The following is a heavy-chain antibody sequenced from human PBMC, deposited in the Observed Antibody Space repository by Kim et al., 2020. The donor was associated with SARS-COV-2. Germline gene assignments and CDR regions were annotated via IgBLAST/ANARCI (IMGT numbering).Heavy chain of an antibody. CDR1: GFTFSSYA. D-gene: IGHD5-18*01. CDR2: ISGSGGST. Sequence: GGSLRLSCGASGFTFSSYAMSWVRQAPGKGLEWVSAISGSGGSTYHAESVKGRFNISRDNSKNTLYLQMNSLGAEDTAIYYCAKDKNTALVIVAFDIWGQGTMVTVSS. V-gene: IGHV3-23*01. J-gene: IGHJ3*02. CDR3: AKDKNTALVIVAFDI.